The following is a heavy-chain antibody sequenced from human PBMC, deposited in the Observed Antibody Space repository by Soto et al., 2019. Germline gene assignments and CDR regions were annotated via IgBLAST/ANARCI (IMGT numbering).Heavy chain of an antibody. V-gene: IGHV4-34*01. Sequence: SETLSLTCAVYCGSFSGYYWSWIRQPPGKGLEWIGEINHSGSTNYNPSLKSRVTISVDTSKNQFSLKLSSVTAADTAVYYCARDGVAVAGTVTNASDIWGQGTMVT. J-gene: IGHJ3*02. D-gene: IGHD6-19*01. CDR1: CGSFSGYY. CDR3: ARDGVAVAGTVTNASDI. CDR2: INHSGST.